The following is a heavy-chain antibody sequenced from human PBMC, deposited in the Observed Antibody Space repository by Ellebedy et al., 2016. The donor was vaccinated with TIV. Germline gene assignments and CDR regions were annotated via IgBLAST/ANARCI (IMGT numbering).Heavy chain of an antibody. V-gene: IGHV4-39*07. CDR2: IYYSGSA. CDR3: ARDPALPRGRFDT. J-gene: IGHJ5*02. CDR1: GGSISNSDYY. Sequence: MPSETLSLTCTVSGGSISNSDYYWNWIRQPPGKGLEWIGSIYYSGSAYYNPPLKSLVTVSVDTSKNQFSLNLSSVTAADTAVYYCARDPALPRGRFDTWGQGTLVTVSS.